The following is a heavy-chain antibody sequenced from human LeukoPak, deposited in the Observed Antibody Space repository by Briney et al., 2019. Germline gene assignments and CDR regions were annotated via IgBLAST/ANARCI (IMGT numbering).Heavy chain of an antibody. Sequence: PGGSLRLSCAASGFTFSSYGMHWVRQAPGKGLEWVAVIWYDGSNKYYADSVKGRFTISRDNSKNTLYLQMNSLRAEDTAVYYCARDPLEFVVVPAATHFDYWGQGTLVTVSS. D-gene: IGHD2-2*01. CDR1: GFTFSSYG. V-gene: IGHV3-33*08. CDR2: IWYDGSNK. CDR3: ARDPLEFVVVPAATHFDY. J-gene: IGHJ4*02.